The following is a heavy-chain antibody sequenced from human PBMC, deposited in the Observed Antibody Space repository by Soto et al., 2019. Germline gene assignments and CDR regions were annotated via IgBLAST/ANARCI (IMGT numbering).Heavy chain of an antibody. CDR1: GGPFSSYA. CDR2: IIPIFGTA. J-gene: IGHJ4*02. CDR3: ARDSRSYDSSGYYYGGPYY. D-gene: IGHD3-22*01. Sequence: SVKVSCKASGGPFSSYAISWVRQAPGQGLEWMGGIIPIFGTANYAQKFQGRVTITADESTSTAYMELSSLRSEDTAVYYCARDSRSYDSSGYYYGGPYYWGQGTLVTVSS. V-gene: IGHV1-69*13.